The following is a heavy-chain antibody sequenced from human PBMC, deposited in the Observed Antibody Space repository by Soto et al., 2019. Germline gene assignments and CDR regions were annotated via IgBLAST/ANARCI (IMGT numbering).Heavy chain of an antibody. CDR2: IYHSGIT. J-gene: IGHJ4*02. CDR3: ARNVRYYIDY. CDR1: GGSISSGNW. V-gene: IGHV4-4*02. Sequence: LCGGSISSGNWWSWVRQSPGKELEWIGEIYHSGITNYNPSLKSRVTISVDNSENQLSLSLNSVTAADTAVYYCARNVRYYIDYWGQGTLVTVSS.